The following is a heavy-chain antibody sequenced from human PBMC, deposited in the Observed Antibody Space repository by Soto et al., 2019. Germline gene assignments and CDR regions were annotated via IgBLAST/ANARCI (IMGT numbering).Heavy chain of an antibody. J-gene: IGHJ6*03. V-gene: IGHV3-23*01. CDR2: YGGSGGSR. CDR3: VKFRGRAYPYYYMDV. D-gene: IGHD3-10*01. Sequence: DVQLLESGGGLVQWGGSLRLSCVTSGFTFSTYGMTWVRQAPGKGLEWVSYGGSGGSRYYAESVKGRFTISRDNSKNTLSLEMNSLRAEDTATYYCVKFRGRAYPYYYMDVWVKGTTVTVSS. CDR1: GFTFSTYG.